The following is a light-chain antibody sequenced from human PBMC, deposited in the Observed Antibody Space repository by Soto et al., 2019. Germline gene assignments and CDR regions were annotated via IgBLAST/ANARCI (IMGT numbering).Light chain of an antibody. V-gene: IGKV3-15*01. J-gene: IGKJ1*01. Sequence: EIVMTQSPATLSVSPGERATLSCRASQSVGSNLAWYQQKPGQAPRLLIYGASTRATGIPARFSGSGSGTEFTLTISSLQSEDFAVYYCQQYENWPRTFGLGTKVDIK. CDR2: GAS. CDR3: QQYENWPRT. CDR1: QSVGSN.